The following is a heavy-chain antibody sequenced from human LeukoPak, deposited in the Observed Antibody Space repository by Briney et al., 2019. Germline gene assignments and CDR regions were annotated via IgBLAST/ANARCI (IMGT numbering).Heavy chain of an antibody. D-gene: IGHD3-10*01. V-gene: IGHV4-39*07. CDR3: ARRVTMVRGVTQYVGL. Sequence: PPETLSLSRILPGGSLSSSSYYWGWIRHPPGKGLGWLGSIYYSVRTYYNPPLKTRVTISVDTSKNQFFFKLSSLTAADTPVYPCARRVTMVRGVTQYVGLWGRGTLVTVSS. CDR1: GGSLSSSSYY. CDR2: IYYSVRT. J-gene: IGHJ2*01.